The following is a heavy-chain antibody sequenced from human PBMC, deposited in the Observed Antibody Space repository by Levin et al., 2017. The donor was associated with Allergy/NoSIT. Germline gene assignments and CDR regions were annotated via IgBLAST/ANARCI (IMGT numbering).Heavy chain of an antibody. D-gene: IGHD3-10*01. J-gene: IGHJ1*01. V-gene: IGHV4-39*07. Sequence: SETLSLTCAVSGGSITNNSYFWGWIRQPPGKGPEWVGSISYRGTTYINPSLKSRVTISVDTSKNQFSLKVNSVTAADTALYYCARVENYYGSGTFEYFLRWGQGTLVTVSS. CDR3: ARVENYYGSGTFEYFLR. CDR2: ISYRGTT. CDR1: GGSITNNSYF.